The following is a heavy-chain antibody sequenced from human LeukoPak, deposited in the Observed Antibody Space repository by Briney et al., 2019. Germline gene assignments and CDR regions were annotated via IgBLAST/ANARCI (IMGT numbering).Heavy chain of an antibody. V-gene: IGHV1-2*02. D-gene: IGHD4-11*01. CDR1: GYTFTGYY. Sequence: GASVKVSCEASGYTFTGYYIHWVRQAPGQGLEWMGWINPNSGGTNYAQKFQGRVTMTRDTFISTAYMELSRLTSDDTAVYYCARDAIVRDYSNSDYWGQGTLVTVSS. CDR2: INPNSGGT. CDR3: ARDAIVRDYSNSDY. J-gene: IGHJ4*02.